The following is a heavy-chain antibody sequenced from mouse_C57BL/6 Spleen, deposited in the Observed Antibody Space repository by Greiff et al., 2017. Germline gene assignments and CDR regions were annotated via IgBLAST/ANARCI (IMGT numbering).Heavy chain of an antibody. J-gene: IGHJ3*01. V-gene: IGHV1-15*01. CDR2: IDPETGGT. CDR1: GYTFTDYE. D-gene: IGHD2-3*01. CDR3: TREEIYEGDLFAY. Sequence: QVQLQQSGAELVRPGASVTLSCTASGYTFTDYEMHWVKQTPVHGLEWIGAIDPETGGTAYNQKFKGKAILTADKSSSTAYMELRSLTSEDSAVYYCTREEIYEGDLFAYWGQGTLVTVSA.